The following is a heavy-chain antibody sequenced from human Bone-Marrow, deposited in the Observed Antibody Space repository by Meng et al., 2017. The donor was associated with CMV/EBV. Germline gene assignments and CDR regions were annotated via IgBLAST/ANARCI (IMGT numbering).Heavy chain of an antibody. D-gene: IGHD6-6*01. Sequence: GGPLRLSCAASGFTFDDYTMHWVRQAPGKGLEWVSLISWDGASTYYADSVKGRFTISRDNSKNSLYLQMNRLRIEDTALYYCAKSPHSSSSWWFDPWGQGTLVTVSS. CDR3: AKSPHSSSSWWFDP. V-gene: IGHV3-43*01. J-gene: IGHJ5*02. CDR2: ISWDGAST. CDR1: GFTFDDYT.